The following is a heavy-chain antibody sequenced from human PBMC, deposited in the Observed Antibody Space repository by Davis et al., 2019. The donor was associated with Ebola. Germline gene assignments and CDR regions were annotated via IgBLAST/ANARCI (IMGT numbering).Heavy chain of an antibody. CDR2: ISYDGGNR. CDR1: GFTFSNYA. CDR3: AKMFGELFPEALDI. J-gene: IGHJ3*02. Sequence: GGSLRLSCAASGFTFSNYAMHWVRQAPGKGLEWVALISYDGGNRYFADSVKGRFTISRDNSKNTLYLQMNSLRAEDTAVYYCAKMFGELFPEALDIWGQGTMVTVSS. V-gene: IGHV3-30*18. D-gene: IGHD3-10*02.